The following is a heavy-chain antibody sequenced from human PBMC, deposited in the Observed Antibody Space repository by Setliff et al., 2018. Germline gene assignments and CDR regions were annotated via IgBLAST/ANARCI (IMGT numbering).Heavy chain of an antibody. Sequence: PGGSLRLSCAASGFTFSSYWMHWVRQAPGKGLVWVSYISSSGSTIYYADSVKGRFTISRDNAKNSLYLQMNSLRPEDTAVYYCARTCSGSGCYAGLESWGQGTPVTVSS. CDR1: GFTFSSYW. CDR2: ISSSGSTI. CDR3: ARTCSGSGCYAGLES. D-gene: IGHD2-15*01. V-gene: IGHV3-48*04. J-gene: IGHJ4*02.